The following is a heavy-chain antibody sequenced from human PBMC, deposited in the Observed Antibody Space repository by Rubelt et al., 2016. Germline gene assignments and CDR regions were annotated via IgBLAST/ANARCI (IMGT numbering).Heavy chain of an antibody. CDR2: MNPNSGNT. CDR3: ARMVNDFWSGYHNWFDP. D-gene: IGHD3-3*01. J-gene: IGHJ5*02. V-gene: IGHV1-8*01. Sequence: QVQLVQSGAEVKKPGASVKVSCKASGYTFTSYDINWVRQATGQGLGWMGWMNPNSGNTGYAQKFQGRVTMTRDTSRSTAYMERSSLRSEDTAVYYCARMVNDFWSGYHNWFDPWGQGTLVTVSS. CDR1: GYTFTSYD.